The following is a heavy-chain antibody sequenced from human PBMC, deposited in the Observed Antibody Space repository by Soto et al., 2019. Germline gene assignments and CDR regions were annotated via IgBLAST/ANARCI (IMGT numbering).Heavy chain of an antibody. J-gene: IGHJ4*02. CDR3: ARLLAAAGTVVNDY. CDR2: INYSGGN. D-gene: IGHD6-13*01. Sequence: QVQLQQWGAGLLKPSETLSLTCAVYGGSFSGYYWSWIRQPPGKGLEWIGEINYSGGNNYNPSLKDGVTISVDTSKNQFSLKLGSVTAADTAVYYCARLLAAAGTVVNDYWGQGTLVTVSS. V-gene: IGHV4-34*01. CDR1: GGSFSGYY.